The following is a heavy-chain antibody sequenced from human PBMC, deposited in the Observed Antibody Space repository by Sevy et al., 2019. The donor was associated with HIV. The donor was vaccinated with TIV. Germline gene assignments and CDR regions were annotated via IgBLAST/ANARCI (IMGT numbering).Heavy chain of an antibody. V-gene: IGHV3-53*01. CDR2: IYSGGST. J-gene: IGHJ3*02. CDR1: GFTVSSNY. Sequence: GGSLRLSCAASGFTVSSNYMSWVRQAPDKGLEWVSVIYSGGSTYDADSVKGRFTISRDNSKNTSYLQMNSLRAEDTAVYYCARVRFNYGGNLDAFDIWGQGTMVTVSS. D-gene: IGHD4-17*01. CDR3: ARVRFNYGGNLDAFDI.